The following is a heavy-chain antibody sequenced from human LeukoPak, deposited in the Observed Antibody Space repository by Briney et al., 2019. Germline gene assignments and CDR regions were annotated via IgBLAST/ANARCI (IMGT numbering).Heavy chain of an antibody. CDR1: GFTFSSYG. Sequence: PGGSLRLSCAASGFTFSSYGMHWVRQAPGKGLEWVAVIWYDGSNKYYADSVKGRFTISRDNSKNTLYLQMNSLRAEDTAVYYCARDGHRSITMVRGVIDWGQGTLVTVSS. J-gene: IGHJ4*02. V-gene: IGHV3-33*01. CDR2: IWYDGSNK. D-gene: IGHD3-10*01. CDR3: ARDGHRSITMVRGVID.